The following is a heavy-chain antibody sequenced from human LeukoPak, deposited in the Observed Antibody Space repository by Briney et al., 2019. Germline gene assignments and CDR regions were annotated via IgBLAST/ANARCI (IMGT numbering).Heavy chain of an antibody. Sequence: SETLSLTCTVPGGSISSYYWSWIRQPPGKGLEWIGYIYYSGSTNYNPSLKSRVTISVDTSKNQFSLKLSSVTAADTAVYYCARGTYYYDSSGYYYFDYWGQGTLVTVSS. J-gene: IGHJ4*02. CDR3: ARGTYYYDSSGYYYFDY. CDR1: GGSISSYY. CDR2: IYYSGST. D-gene: IGHD3-22*01. V-gene: IGHV4-59*01.